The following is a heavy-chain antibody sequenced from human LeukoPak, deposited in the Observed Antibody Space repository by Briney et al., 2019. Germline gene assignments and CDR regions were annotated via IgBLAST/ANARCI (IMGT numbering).Heavy chain of an antibody. CDR2: IYHSGST. CDR3: ARADYSSTWSHDYYYMDV. D-gene: IGHD6-13*01. CDR1: GYSISSGYY. Sequence: SETLSLTCTVSGYSISSGYYWGWIRQPPGKGLEGIGSIYHSGSTYYNPSLKSRVTISVDTSKNQFSLKLSSVTAADTAVYYCARADYSSTWSHDYYYMDVWGKGTTVTVSS. V-gene: IGHV4-38-2*02. J-gene: IGHJ6*03.